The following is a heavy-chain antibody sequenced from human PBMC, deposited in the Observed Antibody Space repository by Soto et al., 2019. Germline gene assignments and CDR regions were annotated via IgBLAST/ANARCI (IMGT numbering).Heavy chain of an antibody. CDR1: GGTFSTYG. D-gene: IGHD4-4*01. J-gene: IGHJ6*02. V-gene: IGHV1-69*18. CDR2: IIPLIGTA. Sequence: QVQLVQSGAEVRKPGSSVTVSCKASGGTFSTYGITWVRHAPGQGLEWMGTIIPLIGTANYAQSFRGRVTITAEESTTTASMELASLRSEDTAVYYCARVVMTTVPASVYYGLDVWGQGTTVTV. CDR3: ARVVMTTVPASVYYGLDV.